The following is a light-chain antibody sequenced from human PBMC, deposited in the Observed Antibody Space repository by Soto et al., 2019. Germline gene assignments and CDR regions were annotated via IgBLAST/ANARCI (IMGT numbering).Light chain of an antibody. V-gene: IGKV3-20*01. CDR3: QQYGSSSWT. CDR2: GAS. J-gene: IGKJ1*01. CDR1: QSVSSTS. Sequence: DIVLTQSPGTLYLSPGERATLSCRASQSVSSTSLAWYQQKPGQAPRLLIYGASSRATGIPDRFSGSGSGTDFTLTISRLEPEDFAVYYCQQYGSSSWTFGQGTKVEIK.